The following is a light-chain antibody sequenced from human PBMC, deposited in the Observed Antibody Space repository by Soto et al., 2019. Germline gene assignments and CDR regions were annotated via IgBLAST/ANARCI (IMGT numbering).Light chain of an antibody. J-gene: IGKJ5*01. V-gene: IGKV3-11*01. CDR2: DAS. CDR3: QQHSNWPIT. Sequence: EILLTLAPGTLSLSPGARGTLSCRASQSVSSYLAWYQQKHGQAPRVFIYDASNRATGIPARFSGSGSGTDGTLTISSLETEDGAVYYCQQHSNWPITFGQGTRLEIK. CDR1: QSVSSY.